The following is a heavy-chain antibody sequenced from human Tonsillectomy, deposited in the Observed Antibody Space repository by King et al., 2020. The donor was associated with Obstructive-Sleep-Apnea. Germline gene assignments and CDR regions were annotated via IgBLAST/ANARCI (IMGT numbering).Heavy chain of an antibody. CDR1: GYSFTSYW. CDR2: IYPGDSDT. V-gene: IGHV5-51*01. CDR3: ARRGSGSYYKSYYYYGMDV. J-gene: IGHJ6*02. D-gene: IGHD3-10*01. Sequence: QLVQSVAEVKKPGESLTISCKGSGYSFTSYWIGWVRQMHGKGLEWMGIIYPGDSDTRYSPSFQGQVTISADKSISTAYLQWSSLKASDTAMYYWARRGSGSYYKSYYYYGMDVWGQGTTVTVSS.